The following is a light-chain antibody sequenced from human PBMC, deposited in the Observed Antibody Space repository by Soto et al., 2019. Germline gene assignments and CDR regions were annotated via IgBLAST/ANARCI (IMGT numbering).Light chain of an antibody. CDR2: DAS. Sequence: DIGMSQSPDSLARSLGEGATISCKSSQIILHSSNNKICLAWYQQKPRKAPKLLIYDASHLETGVPSRFSGSGSGTDFTFTISSLQPEDIATYYCQQYDNLPLTFGGGTKVDIK. J-gene: IGKJ4*01. CDR3: QQYDNLPLT. CDR1: QIILHSSNNKIC. V-gene: IGKV1-33*01.